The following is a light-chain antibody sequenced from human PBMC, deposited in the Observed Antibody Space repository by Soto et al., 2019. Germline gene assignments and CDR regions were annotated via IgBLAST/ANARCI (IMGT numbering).Light chain of an antibody. J-gene: IGLJ1*01. CDR2: EGD. V-gene: IGLV2-23*01. CDR3: CSFARSSSXYA. Sequence: QSVLTQPASVSGSPGQSITISCSGTSSDVGSSNLVSWYQQHPGKAPKLIIFEGDRRPSGVSGRFSGSKSGNTASLTISGLQAEDEADYYCCSFARSSSXYAFGTGTKVT. CDR1: SSDVGSSNL.